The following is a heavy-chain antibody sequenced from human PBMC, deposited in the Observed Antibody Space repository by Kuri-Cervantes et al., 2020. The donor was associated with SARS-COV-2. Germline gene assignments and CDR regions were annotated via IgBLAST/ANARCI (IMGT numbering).Heavy chain of an antibody. J-gene: IGHJ3*02. CDR1: GGSFSGYY. D-gene: IGHD2-2*01. CDR2: INHSGST. CDR3: ARLGYCSSTSCYGDAFDI. V-gene: IGHV4-34*01. Sequence: SQTLSLTCAVYGGSFSGYYWSRIRQPPGKGLEWIGEINHSGSTNYNPSLKSRVTISVDTSKNQFSLKLSSVTAADTAVYYCARLGYCSSTSCYGDAFDIWGQGTMVTVSS.